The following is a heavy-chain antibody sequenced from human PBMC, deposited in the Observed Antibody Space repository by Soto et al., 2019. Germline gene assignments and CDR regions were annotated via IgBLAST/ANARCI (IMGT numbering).Heavy chain of an antibody. D-gene: IGHD1-1*01. Sequence: VASVKVSCKASGYTFTSYGISWVRQAPGQGLEWMGWIGAYNGNTNYAQKLQGRVTMTTDTSTSTAYMELRSLRSDDTAVYYCARGGPRWTGTVYYYGMDVWGQGTTVTVSS. J-gene: IGHJ6*02. V-gene: IGHV1-18*01. CDR1: GYTFTSYG. CDR3: ARGGPRWTGTVYYYGMDV. CDR2: IGAYNGNT.